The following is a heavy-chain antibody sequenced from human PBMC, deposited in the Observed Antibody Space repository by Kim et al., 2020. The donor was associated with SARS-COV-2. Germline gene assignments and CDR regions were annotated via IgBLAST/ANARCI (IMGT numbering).Heavy chain of an antibody. J-gene: IGHJ4*02. CDR3: TREISDYGDYGGVDY. CDR1: GFTFGDYA. D-gene: IGHD4-17*01. V-gene: IGHV3-49*03. Sequence: GGSLRLSCTASGFTFGDYAMSWFRQAPGKGLEWVGFIRSKAYGGTTEYAASVKGRFTISRDDSKSIAYLQMNSLQTEDTAVYYCTREISDYGDYGGVDYWGQGTLVTVSS. CDR2: IRSKAYGGTT.